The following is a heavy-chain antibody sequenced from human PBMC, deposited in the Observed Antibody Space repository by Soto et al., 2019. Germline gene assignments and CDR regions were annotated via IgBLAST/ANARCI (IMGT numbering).Heavy chain of an antibody. CDR2: INPDGSAT. V-gene: IGHV3-74*01. Sequence: GGSLRLSCAASGFSFSNSWMHWVRQVPGKGLVWVSRINPDGSATAYAGSVKGRFTISRDNAKNTLYLQMNSLRAEDTAVYYCAKCEFSFGTNSLYYFDYWGQGTLVTVSS. J-gene: IGHJ4*02. CDR1: GFSFSNSW. CDR3: AKCEFSFGTNSLYYFDY. D-gene: IGHD5-18*01.